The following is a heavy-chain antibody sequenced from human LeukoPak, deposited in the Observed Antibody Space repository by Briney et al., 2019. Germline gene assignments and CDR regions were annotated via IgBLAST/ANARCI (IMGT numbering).Heavy chain of an antibody. CDR3: ARGSDDYVWGSYRYSYNWFDP. Sequence: ASVKVSCKASGYTFTSYGISWVRQAPGQGLEWMGWISAYNGNTNYAQKLQGRVTMTTDTSTSTAYMELRSLRSDDTAVYYCARGSDDYVWGSYRYSYNWFDPWGQGTLVTVSS. CDR2: ISAYNGNT. CDR1: GYTFTSYG. D-gene: IGHD3-16*02. J-gene: IGHJ5*02. V-gene: IGHV1-18*01.